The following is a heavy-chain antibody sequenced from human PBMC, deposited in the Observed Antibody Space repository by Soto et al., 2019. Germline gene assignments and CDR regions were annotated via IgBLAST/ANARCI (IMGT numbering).Heavy chain of an antibody. V-gene: IGHV1-69*06. J-gene: IGHJ4*02. CDR3: ARARGSSGSYNSYFDY. CDR2: ILPIFGTA. CDR1: GGTFSSYA. Sequence: SVKVSCKASGGTFSSYAISWVRQAAGQGLEWMGGILPIFGTANYAQKFQGRVTITADKSTSTAYMELSSLRSEDKAVYYCARARGSSGSYNSYFDYWGQGTRVTVS. D-gene: IGHD3-10*01.